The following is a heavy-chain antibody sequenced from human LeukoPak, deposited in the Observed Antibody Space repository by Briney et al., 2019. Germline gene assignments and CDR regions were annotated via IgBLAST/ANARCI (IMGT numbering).Heavy chain of an antibody. D-gene: IGHD5-12*01. CDR2: IYPGDSDT. J-gene: IGHJ5*02. V-gene: IGHV5-51*01. CDR1: GYSFTSYW. Sequence: GESLQISCKGSGYSFTSYWIGWVRQMPGKGLEWMGIIYPGDSDTRYDPSFQGQVTMSADKSVSTAYLQWRSLKTSDTAMYYCARPSGSEGSWGQGTLVTVSS. CDR3: ARPSGSEGS.